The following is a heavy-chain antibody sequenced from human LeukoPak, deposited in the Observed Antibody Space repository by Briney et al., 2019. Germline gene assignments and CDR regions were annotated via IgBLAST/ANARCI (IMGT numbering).Heavy chain of an antibody. CDR1: GFTFSSYS. J-gene: IGHJ4*02. CDR2: ISSSSSYI. Sequence: GGSLRLSCAASGFTFSSYSVNWVRQAPGKGLEWVSSISSSSSYIYYADPVKGRFTISRDNAKNSLYLQMNSLRAEDTAVYYCARDRDLELLDYWGQGTLVTVSS. D-gene: IGHD1-26*01. V-gene: IGHV3-21*01. CDR3: ARDRDLELLDY.